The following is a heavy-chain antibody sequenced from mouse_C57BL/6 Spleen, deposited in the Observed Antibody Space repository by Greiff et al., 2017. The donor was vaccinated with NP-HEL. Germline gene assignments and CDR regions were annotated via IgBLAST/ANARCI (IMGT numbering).Heavy chain of an antibody. V-gene: IGHV2-6*01. CDR1: GFSLTSYG. CDR2: IWGVGGT. Sequence: QVQLQESGPGLVAPSQSLSITCTVSGFSLTSYGVDWVRQSPGKGLEWLGVIWGVGGTNYNAAHNSSLSTSKDNDKSQVYLKMNSLQPDDTALYYCASDLGRYDGYYPLAYWGQGTLVTVST. CDR3: ASDLGRYDGYYPLAY. J-gene: IGHJ3*01. D-gene: IGHD2-3*01.